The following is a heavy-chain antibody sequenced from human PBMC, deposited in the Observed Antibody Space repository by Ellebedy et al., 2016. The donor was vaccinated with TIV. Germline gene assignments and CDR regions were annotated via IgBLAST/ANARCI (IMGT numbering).Heavy chain of an antibody. D-gene: IGHD4-17*01. CDR3: ARERPDYEATTWFDP. J-gene: IGHJ5*02. V-gene: IGHV3-11*04. Sequence: PGGSLRLSCAASGFTFSDYYMSRIRQAPGKGLEWVSYISSSGSTIYYADSVKGRFTISRDNAKNSLYLQMNSLRAEDTAVYYCARERPDYEATTWFDPWGQGTLVTVSS. CDR1: GFTFSDYY. CDR2: ISSSGSTI.